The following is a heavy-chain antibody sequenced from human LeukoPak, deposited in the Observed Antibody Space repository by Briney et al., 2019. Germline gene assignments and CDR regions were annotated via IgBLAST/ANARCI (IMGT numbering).Heavy chain of an antibody. CDR1: GFTFSSYG. J-gene: IGHJ5*02. CDR2: IKSKTDGGTI. V-gene: IGHV3-15*07. CDR3: ATDFYDST. Sequence: PGGSLRLSCAASGFTFSSYGMHWVRQAPGKGLEWVGRIKSKTDGGTIDYAAPVKGRFTISRDDSKTTLYLQMNSLQTEDTAVYYCATDFYDSTWGQGTLVTVSS. D-gene: IGHD3-22*01.